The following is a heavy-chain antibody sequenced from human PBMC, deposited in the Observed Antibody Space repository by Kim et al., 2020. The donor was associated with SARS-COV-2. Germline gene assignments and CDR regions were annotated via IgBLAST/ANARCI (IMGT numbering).Heavy chain of an antibody. Sequence: SETLSLTCTVSGGSISSGGYYWSWIRQHPGKGLEWIGYIYYSGSTYYNPSLKSRVTISVDTSKNQFSLKLSSVTAADTAVYYCARASSSGGRENYWGQGTLVTVSS. J-gene: IGHJ4*02. CDR2: IYYSGST. D-gene: IGHD2-15*01. CDR3: ARASSSGGRENY. CDR1: GGSISSGGYY. V-gene: IGHV4-31*03.